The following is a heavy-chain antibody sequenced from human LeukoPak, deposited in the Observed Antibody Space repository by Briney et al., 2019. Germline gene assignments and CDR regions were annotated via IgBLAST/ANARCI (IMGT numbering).Heavy chain of an antibody. V-gene: IGHV4-34*01. CDR2: INHSGST. CDR1: GGSFSGYY. CDR3: VRGYSGYDRGVFDY. J-gene: IGHJ4*02. Sequence: SETLSLTCAVYGGSFSGYYWSWIRQPPGKGLEWIGEINHSGSTNYNPSLKSRVTISVDTSKNQFSLKLSSVTAADTAVYYYVRGYSGYDRGVFDYWGQGTLVTVSS. D-gene: IGHD5-12*01.